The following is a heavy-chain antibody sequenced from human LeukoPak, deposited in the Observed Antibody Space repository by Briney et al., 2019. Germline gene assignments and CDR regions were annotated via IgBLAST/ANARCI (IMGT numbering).Heavy chain of an antibody. J-gene: IGHJ4*02. CDR1: GFIFRIYG. CDR2: ISSSSSYT. CDR3: ARDEAAAGTGSVDY. Sequence: KPGRSLRLSCAASGFIFRIYGMHWVRQAPGKGLEWVSYISSSSSYTNYADSVKGRFTISRDNAKKSLYLQMNSLRAEDTAVYYCARDEAAAGTGSVDYWGQGTLVTVSS. V-gene: IGHV3-21*05. D-gene: IGHD6-13*01.